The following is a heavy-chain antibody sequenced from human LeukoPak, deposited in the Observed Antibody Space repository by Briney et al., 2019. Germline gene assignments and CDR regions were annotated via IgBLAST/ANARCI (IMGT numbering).Heavy chain of an antibody. D-gene: IGHD6-6*01. CDR3: AREGYSSSGVYYGMDV. Sequence: GGSLRLSCAASGFTFSSYWMHWIRQAPGKGLVWVSRIHSDGIGTSYADSVRGRFTISRDNAKNTVYLQMNSLRAEDTAVYYCAREGYSSSGVYYGMDVWGQGTTVTVSS. V-gene: IGHV3-74*01. CDR1: GFTFSSYW. CDR2: IHSDGIGT. J-gene: IGHJ6*02.